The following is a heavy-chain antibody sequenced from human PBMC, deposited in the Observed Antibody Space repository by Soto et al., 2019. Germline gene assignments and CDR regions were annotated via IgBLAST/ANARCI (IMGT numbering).Heavy chain of an antibody. CDR2: INPNNGVT. Sequence: QVQLVQSGAEVKKPGASVRFSCKASGYTFTGNFMHWVRQAPGQGLEWVGWINPNNGVTKYAQKFQGRVTLTRDTSTTTAYMDLSRVRSDDKALYYCARARVWTSKSPERFQFYYGMDVWGQGTTVTVSS. D-gene: IGHD2-2*01. CDR1: GYTFTGNF. J-gene: IGHJ6*02. CDR3: ARARVWTSKSPERFQFYYGMDV. V-gene: IGHV1-2*02.